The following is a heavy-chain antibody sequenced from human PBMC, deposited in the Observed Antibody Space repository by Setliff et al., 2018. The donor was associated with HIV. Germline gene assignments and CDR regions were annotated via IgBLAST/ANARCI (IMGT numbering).Heavy chain of an antibody. CDR1: GYGFTRKI. CDR2: INVGSGNT. CDR3: ARDVGSVWHNWFDP. V-gene: IGHV1-3*01. Sequence: ASVKVSCKASGYGFTRKIIHWVRQAPGQRLEWMGWINVGSGNTKYSLRFQDRVTLTRETSATTAYMELSSLRSEDTAVYYCARDVGSVWHNWFDPWGQGTLVTVSS. D-gene: IGHD6-19*01. J-gene: IGHJ5*02.